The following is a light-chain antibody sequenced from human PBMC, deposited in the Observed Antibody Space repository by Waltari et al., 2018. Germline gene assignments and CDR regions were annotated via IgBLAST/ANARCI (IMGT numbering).Light chain of an antibody. CDR2: DVT. V-gene: IGLV2-11*01. J-gene: IGLJ3*02. CDR1: SSDVGGYYY. CDR3: CSYADSYTAV. Sequence: QSALTQPRSVSGSPGQSVTISRTGTSSDVGGYYYVSWYQQHPGKAPKLMLYDVTKRPSGVPGRFSGSKSGNTASLTISGLQAEDEADYYCCSYADSYTAVFGGGTTLTVL.